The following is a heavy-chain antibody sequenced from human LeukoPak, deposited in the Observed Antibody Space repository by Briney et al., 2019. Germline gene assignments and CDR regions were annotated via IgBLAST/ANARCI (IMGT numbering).Heavy chain of an antibody. J-gene: IGHJ5*02. D-gene: IGHD6-19*01. CDR1: GFTFTSSA. Sequence: AASVKVSCKASGFTFTSSAMQWVRQARGQRLEWIGWIVVGSGNTNYAQKFQERVTITRDMSTSTAYMELSSLRSEDTAVYYCARPPHSGWFNWFDPWGQGTLVTVSS. CDR2: IVVGSGNT. V-gene: IGHV1-58*02. CDR3: ARPPHSGWFNWFDP.